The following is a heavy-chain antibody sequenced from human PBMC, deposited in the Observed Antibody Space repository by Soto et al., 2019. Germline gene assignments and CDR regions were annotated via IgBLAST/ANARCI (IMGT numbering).Heavy chain of an antibody. V-gene: IGHV1-46*01. D-gene: IGHD6-13*01. CDR1: EYTFTDYY. CDR3: ATAAYSTSCYDF. Sequence: QVQLVQSGAEVKKPGASVKLSCKSSEYTFTDYYIHWVRQAPGQGLEWMGPINPSGGSTSYAQKFQGRVTMTRDTSPSTVYREVSSLRSEDTAVYYCATAAYSTSCYDFWGQGTLVTVSS. CDR2: INPSGGST. J-gene: IGHJ4*02.